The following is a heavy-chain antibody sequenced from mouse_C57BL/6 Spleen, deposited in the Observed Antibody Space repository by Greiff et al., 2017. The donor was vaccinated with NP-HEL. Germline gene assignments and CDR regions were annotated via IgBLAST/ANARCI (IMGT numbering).Heavy chain of an antibody. CDR1: GYAFSSSW. CDR2: IYPGDGDT. Sequence: VQLQQSGPELVKPGASVKISCKASGYAFSSSWMNWVKQRPGKGHEWIGRIYPGDGDTNYNGKFKGKATLTADKSSSTAYMQLSSLTSEDSAVYFCARRGGTTVVAPMDYWGQGTSVTVSS. V-gene: IGHV1-82*01. J-gene: IGHJ4*01. D-gene: IGHD1-1*01. CDR3: ARRGGTTVVAPMDY.